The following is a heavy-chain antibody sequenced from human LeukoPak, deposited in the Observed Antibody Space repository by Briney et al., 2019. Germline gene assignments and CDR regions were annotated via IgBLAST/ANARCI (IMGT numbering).Heavy chain of an antibody. D-gene: IGHD6-19*01. Sequence: SGTLSLTCAVSGGSISSSNWWSWVRQPPGKGLEWIGEIYHSGSTNYNPSLKSRVTISVDKSKSQFSLKLSSVTAADTAVYYCARSRPGIAVAGTFDYWGQGTLVTVSS. CDR3: ARSRPGIAVAGTFDY. CDR1: GGSISSSNW. CDR2: IYHSGST. J-gene: IGHJ4*02. V-gene: IGHV4-4*02.